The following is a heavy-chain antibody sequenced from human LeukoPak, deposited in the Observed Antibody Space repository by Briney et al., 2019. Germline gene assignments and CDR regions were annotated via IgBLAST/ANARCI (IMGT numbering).Heavy chain of an antibody. Sequence: SETLSLTCTVSAYSISSGYYWGFIRQPPGKGLEWIGSVYHSGSTYYNPSLKSRVTISVDTSKNQFSLKLSSVTAADTAVYYCASAGSGSYYPHLSFDYWGQGTLVTVSS. D-gene: IGHD3-10*01. CDR3: ASAGSGSYYPHLSFDY. V-gene: IGHV4-38-2*02. CDR1: AYSISSGYY. J-gene: IGHJ4*02. CDR2: VYHSGST.